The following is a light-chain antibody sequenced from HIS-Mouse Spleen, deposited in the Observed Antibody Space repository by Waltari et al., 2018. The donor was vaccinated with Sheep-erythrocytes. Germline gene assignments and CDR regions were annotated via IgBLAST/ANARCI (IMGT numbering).Light chain of an antibody. J-gene: IGLJ2*01. CDR2: QDS. V-gene: IGLV3-1*01. CDR3: QAWDSSTVV. CDR1: KLGDKY. Sequence: SYELTQPPSVSVSPGQTASIPCSGDKLGDKYACWYHQKPGQSPVLVIYQDSKRPSGIPERFSGAKSGNTATLTISGTQAREEADYYCQAWDSSTVVFGGGTKLTVL.